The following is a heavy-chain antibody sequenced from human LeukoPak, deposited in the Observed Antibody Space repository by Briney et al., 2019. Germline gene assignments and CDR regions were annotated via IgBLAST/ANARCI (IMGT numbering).Heavy chain of an antibody. J-gene: IGHJ4*02. CDR3: ARDRGAYSGSYYRSFDY. CDR2: ISSGGSMI. D-gene: IGHD1-26*01. Sequence: GGSLRLSCAASGFIFDSYSMNWVRQAPGKGLEWVSYISSGGSMINYADSVRGRFAISRDNANNSLYLQMNSLRAEDTAVYYCARDRGAYSGSYYRSFDYWGQGTLVTVSS. CDR1: GFIFDSYS. V-gene: IGHV3-48*01.